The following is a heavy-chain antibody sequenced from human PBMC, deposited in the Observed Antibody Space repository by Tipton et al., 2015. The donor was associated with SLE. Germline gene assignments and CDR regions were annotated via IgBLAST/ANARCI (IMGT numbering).Heavy chain of an antibody. CDR3: ASIAAAGKWYFDL. CDR1: GGSISSYY. D-gene: IGHD6-13*01. V-gene: IGHV4-59*01. CDR2: IYYSGST. Sequence: TLSLTCTVSGGSISSYYWSWIRQPPGKGLEWIGYIYYSGSTNYNPSLKSRVTISVDTSKSQFSLKLSSVTAADTAVYYCASIAAAGKWYFDLWGRGTLVTVSS. J-gene: IGHJ2*01.